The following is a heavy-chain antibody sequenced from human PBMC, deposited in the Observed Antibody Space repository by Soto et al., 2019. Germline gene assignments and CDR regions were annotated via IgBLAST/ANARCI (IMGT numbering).Heavy chain of an antibody. V-gene: IGHV3-30*18. D-gene: IGHD6-13*01. CDR2: ISYDGSNK. Sequence: QVQLVESGGGVVQPGRSLRLSCAASGFTFSSYGMHWVRQAPGKGLEWVAVISYDGSNKYYADSVKGRFTISRDNSKNTLYLQMNSQRAEDTAVYYCAKALAAAGKKCYGMDVWGQGTTVTVSS. CDR3: AKALAAAGKKCYGMDV. CDR1: GFTFSSYG. J-gene: IGHJ6*02.